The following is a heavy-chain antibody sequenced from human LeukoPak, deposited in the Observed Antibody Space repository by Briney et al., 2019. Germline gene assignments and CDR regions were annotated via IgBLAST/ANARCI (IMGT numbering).Heavy chain of an antibody. Sequence: SETLSLTCTVSGGSISSGGYSWSWIRQHPVKGLEWLGFIYHSGRTNYNPSLKGRLTISIDTSRTQSSLKLDSVTAADTSVYYCARAGVTAIQVWYFDLWGRGTRVTVSS. D-gene: IGHD2-21*02. CDR3: ARAGVTAIQVWYFDL. J-gene: IGHJ2*01. CDR1: GGSISSGGYS. CDR2: IYHSGRT. V-gene: IGHV4-31*03.